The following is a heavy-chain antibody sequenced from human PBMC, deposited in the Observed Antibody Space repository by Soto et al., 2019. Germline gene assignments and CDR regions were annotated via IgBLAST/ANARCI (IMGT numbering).Heavy chain of an antibody. Sequence: GGSLRLSCAASGFTFSSYGMHWVRQAPGKGLEWVAFISYDGSNKYYADSVKGRFTISRDNSKNTLYLQMNSLRAEDTAVYYCAKKGMSRWFGELFNYYYYGLDVWGQGTTVTVS. J-gene: IGHJ6*02. CDR3: AKKGMSRWFGELFNYYYYGLDV. D-gene: IGHD3-10*01. CDR2: ISYDGSNK. V-gene: IGHV3-30*18. CDR1: GFTFSSYG.